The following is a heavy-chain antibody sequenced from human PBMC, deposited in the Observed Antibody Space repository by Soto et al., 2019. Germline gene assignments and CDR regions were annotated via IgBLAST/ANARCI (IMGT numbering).Heavy chain of an antibody. CDR2: ISYDGSNK. CDR3: ARAAESAEAEYNWFDP. V-gene: IGHV3-30-3*01. J-gene: IGHJ5*02. CDR1: GFTFSSYA. Sequence: SLRLSCAASGFTFSSYAMHWVRQAPGKGLEWVAVISYDGSNKYYADSVKGRFTISRDNSKNTLYLQMNSLRAEDTAVYYCARAAESAEAEYNWFDPWGQGTLVTVSS.